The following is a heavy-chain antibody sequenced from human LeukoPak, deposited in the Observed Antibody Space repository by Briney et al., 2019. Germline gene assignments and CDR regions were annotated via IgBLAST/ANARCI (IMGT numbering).Heavy chain of an antibody. CDR2: INHSGST. D-gene: IGHD4-17*01. V-gene: IGHV4-34*01. Sequence: SETLSLTCAVYGGSFSGYYWSWIRQPPGKGLEWIGEINHSGSTNYNPSLKSRVTISVDTSKNQFSLKLSSVTAADTAVYYCARCPSLSGDFSFGYWGQGTLVTVSS. CDR3: ARCPSLSGDFSFGY. CDR1: GGSFSGYY. J-gene: IGHJ4*02.